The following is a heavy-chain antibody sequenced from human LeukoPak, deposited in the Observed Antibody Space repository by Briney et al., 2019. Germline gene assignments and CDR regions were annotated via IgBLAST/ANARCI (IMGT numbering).Heavy chain of an antibody. Sequence: PGGSLRLSCAASGFTFSGSAMHWVRQASGKGLEWIGRIRSKPNNYATAYAASVKGRFTISRDDSKNTAYLQMNSLKTEDTAVYYCAREGTYYYDSSGYYYRNYFDYWGQGTLVTVSS. CDR2: IRSKPNNYAT. CDR1: GFTFSGSA. CDR3: AREGTYYYDSSGYYYRNYFDY. V-gene: IGHV3-73*01. J-gene: IGHJ4*02. D-gene: IGHD3-22*01.